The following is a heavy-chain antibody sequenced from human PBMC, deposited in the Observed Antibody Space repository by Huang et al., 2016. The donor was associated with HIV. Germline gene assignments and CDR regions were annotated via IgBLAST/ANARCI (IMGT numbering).Heavy chain of an antibody. CDR2: ISSSMGHA. V-gene: IGHV1-18*01. D-gene: IGHD3-9*01. Sequence: QIQLVQSGPEVKKPGASVKVACKASGYTFTSYGISWVRQAPGQWLEWLGSISSSMGHATLAQKVQGRVTMTRDTSTNTAYMELKSLRSDDTSVYYCARITLTGYFDYWGQGTLVTVSS. CDR3: ARITLTGYFDY. J-gene: IGHJ4*02. CDR1: GYTFTSYG.